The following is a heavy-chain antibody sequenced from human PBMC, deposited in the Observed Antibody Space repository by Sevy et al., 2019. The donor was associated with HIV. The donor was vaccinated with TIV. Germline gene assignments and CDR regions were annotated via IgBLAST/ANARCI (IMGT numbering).Heavy chain of an antibody. CDR2: INSDGSST. V-gene: IGHV3-74*01. Sequence: GGSLRLSCATSGFTFSSYWMHWVRQAPGKGLVWVSRINSDGSSTSYADSVKGRFTISRDNAKNTLYLQMNSLRAEDTAVYYCASDGGWFGFPDYWGQGTLVTVSS. CDR3: ASDGGWFGFPDY. CDR1: GFTFSSYW. J-gene: IGHJ4*02. D-gene: IGHD3-10*01.